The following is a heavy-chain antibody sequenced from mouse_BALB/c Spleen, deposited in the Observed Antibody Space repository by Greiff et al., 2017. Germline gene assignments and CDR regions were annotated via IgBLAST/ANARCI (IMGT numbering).Heavy chain of an antibody. Sequence: QVQLQQSGAELAKPGASVKMSCKASGYTFTSYWMHWVKRRPGQGLEWIGYINPSTGYTEYNQKFKDKATLTADKSSSTAYMQLSSLTSEDSAVYYCARLTHYYGYDYWGQGTTLTVSS. D-gene: IGHD1-2*01. J-gene: IGHJ2*01. CDR3: ARLTHYYGYDY. CDR2: INPSTGYT. CDR1: GYTFTSYW. V-gene: IGHV1-7*01.